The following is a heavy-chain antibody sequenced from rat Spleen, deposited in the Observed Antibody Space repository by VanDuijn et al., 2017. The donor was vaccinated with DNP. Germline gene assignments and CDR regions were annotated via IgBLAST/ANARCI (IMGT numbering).Heavy chain of an antibody. J-gene: IGHJ2*01. D-gene: IGHD1-6*01. CDR3: ATYYGFNSYFFDY. V-gene: IGHV5-20*01. Sequence: EVQLLESGGGLVQPGRSLTLSCAASGFPFSDYFMAWVRQAPNKGLEWVASISHDGGGTFYGDSVRGRFSISRDNAENSLYLQMDSLRSEDTATYFCATYYGFNSYFFDYWGQGVMVTVSS. CDR2: ISHDGGGT. CDR1: GFPFSDYF.